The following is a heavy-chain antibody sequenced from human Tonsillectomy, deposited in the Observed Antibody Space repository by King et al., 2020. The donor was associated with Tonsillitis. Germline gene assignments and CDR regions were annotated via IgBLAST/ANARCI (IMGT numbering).Heavy chain of an antibody. J-gene: IGHJ4*02. CDR2: IYYSGST. CDR1: GASISSYS. V-gene: IGHV4-59*01. D-gene: IGHD4-17*01. Sequence: QLQLQESGPGLVKPSETLSLTCNVSGASISSYSWSWIRQPPGKELEWIGYIYYSGSTNYNPSLKSRFTMSVDTSKNQFSLKLSFVTAADTAVYYCARDRALDYGFDYWGQGTLVTVSS. CDR3: ARDRALDYGFDY.